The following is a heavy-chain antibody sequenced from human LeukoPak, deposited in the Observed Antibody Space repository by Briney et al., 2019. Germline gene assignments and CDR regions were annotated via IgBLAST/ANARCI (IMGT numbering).Heavy chain of an antibody. CDR1: GGSISSSSYY. CDR2: IYYSGST. Sequence: SETLSLTCTVSGGSISSSSYYWGWIRQPPGKGLEWIGSIYYSGSTYYNPSLKSRVTISVDTSKNQFSLKLSSVTAADTAVYYCARHVSHPLYYFDYWGQGTLVTVSS. CDR3: ARHVSHPLYYFDY. J-gene: IGHJ4*02. V-gene: IGHV4-39*01.